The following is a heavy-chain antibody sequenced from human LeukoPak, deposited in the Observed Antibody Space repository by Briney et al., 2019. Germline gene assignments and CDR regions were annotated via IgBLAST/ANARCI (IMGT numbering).Heavy chain of an antibody. D-gene: IGHD2-21*02. Sequence: GGSLGLSCAASGFTFDDYAMHWVRQAPGKGLEWVSGISWNSGSIGYADSVKGRFTISRDNAKNSLYLQMNSLRVEDTAVYYCASWGDTTAEYFQRWGQGTLVTVSS. V-gene: IGHV3-9*01. CDR2: ISWNSGSI. CDR3: ASWGDTTAEYFQR. J-gene: IGHJ1*01. CDR1: GFTFDDYA.